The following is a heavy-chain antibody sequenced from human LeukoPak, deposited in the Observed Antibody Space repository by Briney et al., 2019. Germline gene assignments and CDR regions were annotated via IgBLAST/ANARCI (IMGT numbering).Heavy chain of an antibody. CDR3: TRDETGIDY. Sequence: GGSLRLSCAASGFIFDDFGVTWVRQAPGKGLEWVSSINWNGDITPYADSVKGRFTISRDNAKNALYLQMNSLRPEDTALYFCTRDETGIDYWGQGTLVTVSS. CDR1: GFIFDDFG. D-gene: IGHD1-1*01. J-gene: IGHJ4*02. CDR2: INWNGDIT. V-gene: IGHV3-20*04.